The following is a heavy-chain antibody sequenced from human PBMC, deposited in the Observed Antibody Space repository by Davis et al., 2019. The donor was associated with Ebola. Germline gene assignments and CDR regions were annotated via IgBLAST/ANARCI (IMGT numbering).Heavy chain of an antibody. CDR2: IYHSGST. CDR3: ALRRRYCMDV. D-gene: IGHD1-14*01. CDR1: GGSISSSNW. V-gene: IGHV4-4*02. J-gene: IGHJ6*03. Sequence: PSETLSLTCAVSGGSISSSNWWRWVRQPPGKGLEWIGEIYHSGSTNYNPSLKSRVTISVDTSKNQFSLKLSSVTAADTAVYYCALRRRYCMDVWGKGTTVTVSS.